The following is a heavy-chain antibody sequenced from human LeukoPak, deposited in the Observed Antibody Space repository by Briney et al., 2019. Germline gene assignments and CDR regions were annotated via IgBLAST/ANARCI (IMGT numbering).Heavy chain of an antibody. CDR1: GYTFTSYY. J-gene: IGHJ4*02. D-gene: IGHD5-24*01. V-gene: IGHV1-46*01. CDR3: ARGRRDGYMLLWEDY. CDR2: INPSGGST. Sequence: ASVKVSCKASGYTFTSYYMHWVRQAPGQGLEWMGIINPSGGSTSYAQKFQGRVTMTRDMSTSTDYMELSSLRSEDTAVYYCARGRRDGYMLLWEDYWGQGTLVTVSS.